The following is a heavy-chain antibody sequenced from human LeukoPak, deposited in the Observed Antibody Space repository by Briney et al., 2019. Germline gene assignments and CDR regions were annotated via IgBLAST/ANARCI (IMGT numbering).Heavy chain of an antibody. CDR1: GGSFSGYY. CDR2: IYTSGST. Sequence: SETLSLTCAVYGGSFSGYYWSWIRQPPGKGLEWIGRIYTSGSTNYNPSLKSRVTMSVDTSKNQFSLKLSSVTAADTAVYYCARGTALDYYYGMDVWGQGTTVTVSS. V-gene: IGHV4-59*10. CDR3: ARGTALDYYYGMDV. D-gene: IGHD2-21*02. J-gene: IGHJ6*02.